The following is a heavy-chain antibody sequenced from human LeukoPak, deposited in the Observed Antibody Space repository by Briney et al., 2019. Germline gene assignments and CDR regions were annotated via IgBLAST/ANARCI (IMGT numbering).Heavy chain of an antibody. CDR3: AACDGYTIRP. J-gene: IGHJ5*02. V-gene: IGHV4-59*08. D-gene: IGHD5-24*01. CDR1: GGSISSYY. CDR2: ISYSGST. Sequence: PSETLSLTCTVSGGSISSYYWSWIRQPPGKGLDWIGYISYSGSTNYNPSLKSRVTISVDTSKNQFSLKLSSVTAADTAVYYCAACDGYTIRPWGQGTLVTVSS.